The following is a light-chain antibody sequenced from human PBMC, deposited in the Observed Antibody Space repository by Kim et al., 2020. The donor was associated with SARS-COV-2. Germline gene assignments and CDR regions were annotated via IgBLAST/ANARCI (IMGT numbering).Light chain of an antibody. CDR3: ATWDDSLNGWV. CDR1: SSNIGTKT. V-gene: IGLV1-44*01. J-gene: IGLJ3*02. CDR2: SDN. Sequence: QSVLTQPPSASGTPGQGVTMSCSGSSSNIGTKTVNWYQQLPGSAPKLLIYSDNQRPSGVADRFSGSKSGTSASLAISGLQSEDEADYYCATWDDSLNGWVFGGGTQLTVL.